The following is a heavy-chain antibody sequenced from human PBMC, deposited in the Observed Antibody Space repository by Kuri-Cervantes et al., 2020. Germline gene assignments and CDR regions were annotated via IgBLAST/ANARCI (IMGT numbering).Heavy chain of an antibody. CDR1: GFTFSSFS. CDR3: ARVGVVVAATRGDFDY. D-gene: IGHD2-15*01. V-gene: IGHV3-48*04. Sequence: GESLKISCAASGFTFSSFSMNWVRQAPGKGLEWVSYISSSSSTIYYADSVKGRFTISRDNPKNSLYLQMNSLRAEDTAVYYCARVGVVVAATRGDFDYWGQGTLVTVSS. CDR2: ISSSSSTI. J-gene: IGHJ4*02.